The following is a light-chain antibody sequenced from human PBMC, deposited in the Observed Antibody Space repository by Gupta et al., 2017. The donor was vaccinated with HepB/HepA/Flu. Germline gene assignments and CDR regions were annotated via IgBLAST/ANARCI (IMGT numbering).Light chain of an antibody. J-gene: IGKJ1*01. CDR2: AVS. CDR1: EGIRNN. Sequence: DIQMTQSPSSLSASVGDRVTITCRESEGIRNNLRWFQQKPGKAPKRLIYAVSSVQSGVPPMLSGSGSGRYFTLTISRLQTVDFATDDGLQYKSDPWTFGQGTKVEIK. V-gene: IGKV1-17*01. CDR3: LQYKSDPWT.